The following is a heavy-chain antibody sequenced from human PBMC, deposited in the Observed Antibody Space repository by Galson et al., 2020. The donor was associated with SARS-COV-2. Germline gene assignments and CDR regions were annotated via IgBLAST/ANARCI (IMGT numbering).Heavy chain of an antibody. Sequence: SGPTLVKPTQTLTLTCTFSGFSLSTSGVGVGWIRQPPGKALEWLALIYWDDDKRYSPSLKSRLTITKDTSKNQVVLTMTNMDPVDTATYYGAHRTVWGIAGAGFDYWGQGTLVTVSS. V-gene: IGHV2-5*02. J-gene: IGHJ4*02. CDR3: AHRTVWGIAGAGFDY. CDR2: IYWDDDK. D-gene: IGHD6-19*01. CDR1: GFSLSTSGVG.